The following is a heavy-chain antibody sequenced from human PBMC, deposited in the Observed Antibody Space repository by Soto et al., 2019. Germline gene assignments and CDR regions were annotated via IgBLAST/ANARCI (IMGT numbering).Heavy chain of an antibody. V-gene: IGHV5-51*01. CDR3: AKTLVGGGALDI. Sequence: EVQLVQSGAEVKKPGEALKISCKGSGYSFGNFWIAWVRQMPGKGLEWMGIVYPDDSDIRYSPSFQGQVTISADKSVSTAYLHLSTLRASDPAILYCAKTLVGGGALDIWGQGTVVTVSS. CDR2: VYPDDSDI. CDR1: GYSFGNFW. D-gene: IGHD1-26*01. J-gene: IGHJ3*02.